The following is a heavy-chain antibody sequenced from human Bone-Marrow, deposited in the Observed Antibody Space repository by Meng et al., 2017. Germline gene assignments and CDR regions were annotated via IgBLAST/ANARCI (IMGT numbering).Heavy chain of an antibody. CDR3: ANAAYSNGWAAGREY. Sequence: GESLKTPCAASGFTVSSNYMSWVRQAPGKGLEWVSVLFSDGTTYHAESVEGRFTISRHNSENTLYLQMNSLRIDDTAIYYCANAAYSNGWAAGREYWGQGTLVTVSS. CDR2: LFSDGTT. J-gene: IGHJ4*02. CDR1: GFTVSSNY. D-gene: IGHD6-19*01. V-gene: IGHV3-53*04.